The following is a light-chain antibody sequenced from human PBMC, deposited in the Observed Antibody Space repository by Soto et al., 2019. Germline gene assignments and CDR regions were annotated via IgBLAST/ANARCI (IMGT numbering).Light chain of an antibody. CDR1: QSVSNY. CDR2: VAS. CDR3: QQYGGSPQT. V-gene: IGKV3-20*01. Sequence: EIVVTQSPGTLSLSPGERATLSCRASQSVSNYLAWYQQKPGQAPRLLIYVASSRATGIPDRFSGSGSGTEFTLTISRLEPEDFGIYYCQQYGGSPQTFGQGTKVEIK. J-gene: IGKJ1*01.